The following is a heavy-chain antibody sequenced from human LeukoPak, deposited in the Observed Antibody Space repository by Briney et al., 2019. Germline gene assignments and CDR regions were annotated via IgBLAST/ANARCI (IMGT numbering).Heavy chain of an antibody. CDR1: GYTFTGYY. V-gene: IGHV1-2*02. Sequence: ASVKVSCKASGYTFTGYYMHWVRQAPGQGLEWMGWINPNSGGTNYAQKFQGRVTMTRDTSTSTVYMELSSLRSEDTAVYYCARDHSPATYYYGSGSFGMGYWGQGTLVTVSS. CDR2: INPNSGGT. CDR3: ARDHSPATYYYGSGSFGMGY. J-gene: IGHJ4*02. D-gene: IGHD3-10*01.